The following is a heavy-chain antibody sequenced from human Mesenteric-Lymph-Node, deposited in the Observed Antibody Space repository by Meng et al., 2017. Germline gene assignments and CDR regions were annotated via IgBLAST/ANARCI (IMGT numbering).Heavy chain of an antibody. CDR3: AKGGYCSSTTCTMGLSWFDP. Sequence: GGSLRLSCAASGFSFSDYAMIWVRQGPGKGPEWVSGISGDGSSTYYADSVKGRFTVSRDNSKNTLYLQMNSLRVEDTALYYCAKGGYCSSTTCTMGLSWFDPWGQGTQVTVSS. J-gene: IGHJ5*02. D-gene: IGHD2-2*01. CDR1: GFSFSDYA. V-gene: IGHV3-23*01. CDR2: ISGDGSST.